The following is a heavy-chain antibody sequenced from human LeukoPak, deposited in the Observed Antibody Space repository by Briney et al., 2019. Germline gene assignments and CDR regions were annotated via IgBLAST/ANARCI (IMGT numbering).Heavy chain of an antibody. CDR1: GFTFSSYS. V-gene: IGHV3-21*01. D-gene: IGHD5-12*01. CDR3: ATDRGGYDPLDY. Sequence: GGSLRLSCAASGFTFSSYSMNWVRQAPGKGLEWVSSISYSSEYIYYADSVEGRFTISRDNAKNSLHLQMNSLRAEDTAIYYCATDRGGYDPLDYWGQGTLVTVSS. CDR2: ISYSSEYI. J-gene: IGHJ4*02.